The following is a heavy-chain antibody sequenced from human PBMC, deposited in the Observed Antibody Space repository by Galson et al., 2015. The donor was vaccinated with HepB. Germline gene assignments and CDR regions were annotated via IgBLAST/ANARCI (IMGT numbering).Heavy chain of an antibody. Sequence: SLRLSCAASGFTFNNYAINWVRQAPGKRLERVAVISYDGINKWYADSVKGRFTISRDNSKNTVYLQINSLRAEDTAVYFCAVCFSTSCYAAENFQHWGQGTLVTVSS. V-gene: IGHV3-30-3*01. CDR3: AVCFSTSCYAAENFQH. J-gene: IGHJ1*01. D-gene: IGHD2-2*01. CDR1: GFTFNNYA. CDR2: ISYDGINK.